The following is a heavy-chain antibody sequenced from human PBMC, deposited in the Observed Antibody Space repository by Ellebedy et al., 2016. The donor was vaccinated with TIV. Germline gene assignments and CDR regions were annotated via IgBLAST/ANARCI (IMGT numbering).Heavy chain of an antibody. V-gene: IGHV3-66*04. D-gene: IGHD3-22*01. CDR1: GFTVSSNY. Sequence: GESLKISCAASGFTVSSNYMSWVRQAPGKGLEWVSVIYSGGSTYYADSVKGRFIISRDNSKNTLYLQMNRLRAEDTAVYYCAKQAIDRLNWFDPWGQGTLVTVSS. J-gene: IGHJ5*02. CDR2: IYSGGST. CDR3: AKQAIDRLNWFDP.